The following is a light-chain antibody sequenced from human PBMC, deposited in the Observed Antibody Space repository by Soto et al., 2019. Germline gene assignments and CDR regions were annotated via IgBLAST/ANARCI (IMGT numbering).Light chain of an antibody. CDR3: QVWDSSSDKYV. CDR2: DDS. Sequence: SYELAQPPSVSVAPGQTAKIICGGNNIGRKSVHWYQQKPGQAPVVVVYDDSERPSGIPERFSGSNSGNTATLTISRVEAGDEADYYCQVWDSSSDKYVFGTGPKVTVL. CDR1: NIGRKS. J-gene: IGLJ1*01. V-gene: IGLV3-21*02.